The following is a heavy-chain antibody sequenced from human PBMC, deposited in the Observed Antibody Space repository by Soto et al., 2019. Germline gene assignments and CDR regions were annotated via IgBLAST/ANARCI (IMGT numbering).Heavy chain of an antibody. D-gene: IGHD4-4*01. Sequence: EVQLLESGGGLVQPGGSLRLSCAASGFTFTSYAINWVRQAPGKGLEWVSTISGGGGSTYYSDSVKGRFTISRDNSKNTLYLQMSGLRAEDTAVYYCARDARRSNPPYYFDSWGQGTLVTVAS. J-gene: IGHJ4*02. CDR3: ARDARRSNPPYYFDS. V-gene: IGHV3-23*01. CDR2: ISGGGGST. CDR1: GFTFTSYA.